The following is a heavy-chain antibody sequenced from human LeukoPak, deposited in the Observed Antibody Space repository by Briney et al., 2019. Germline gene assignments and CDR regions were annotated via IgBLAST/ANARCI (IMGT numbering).Heavy chain of an antibody. J-gene: IGHJ4*02. CDR2: ISSNGGST. CDR3: ARVRAIYGSITGAYDY. Sequence: GGSLRLSCAASGFTFSSYAMHWVRQAPGKGLEYVSAISSNGGSTYYANSVKGRFTISRDNSKNTLYLQMGSLRAEDMAVYYCARVRAIYGSITGAYDYWGQGTLVTVSS. V-gene: IGHV3-64*01. CDR1: GFTFSSYA. D-gene: IGHD3-10*01.